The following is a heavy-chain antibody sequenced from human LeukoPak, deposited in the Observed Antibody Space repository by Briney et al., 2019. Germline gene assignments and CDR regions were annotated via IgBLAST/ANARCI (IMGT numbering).Heavy chain of an antibody. CDR1: GGSISSGDYY. V-gene: IGHV4-30-4*02. J-gene: IGHJ3*02. CDR2: IYYSGST. CDR3: AREAPSQRDAFDI. Sequence: SETLSLTCTVSGGSISSGDYYWSWIRQPPGKGLEWIGYIYYSGSTYYNPSLKSRVTISVDTSKNQFSLKLSSVTAADTAVYYCAREAPSQRDAFDIWGQGTMVTVSS.